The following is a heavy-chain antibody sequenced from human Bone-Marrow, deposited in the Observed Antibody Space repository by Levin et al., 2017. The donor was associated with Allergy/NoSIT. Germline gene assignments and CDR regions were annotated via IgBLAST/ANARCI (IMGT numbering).Heavy chain of an antibody. J-gene: IGHJ6*02. CDR2: ISYDGSTE. V-gene: IGHV3-30*04. CDR1: GFTFNRFI. Sequence: GESLKISCAASGFTFNRFILYWVRQSPGEGLEWVALISYDGSTEYHAESVKGRFTISRDNFNNTLFLQMNSLRSEDTAVYYCARGIWFGEFPYYYYYGMDVWGQGTTVTVSS. CDR3: ARGIWFGEFPYYYYYGMDV. D-gene: IGHD3-10*01.